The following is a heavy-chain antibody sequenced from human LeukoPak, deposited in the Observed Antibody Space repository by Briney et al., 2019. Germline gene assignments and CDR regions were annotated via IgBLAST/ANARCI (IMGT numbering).Heavy chain of an antibody. CDR3: AKDRSPMIVVALGY. V-gene: IGHV3-23*01. J-gene: IGHJ4*02. Sequence: GGPLRLSCAASGFTFSSYAMSWVRQAPGKGLEWVSAISGSGGSTYYADSVKGRFTIYRDNYKNTLYLQMNSLRAEDTAVYYCAKDRSPMIVVALGYWGQGTLVTVSS. CDR2: ISGSGGST. D-gene: IGHD3-22*01. CDR1: GFTFSSYA.